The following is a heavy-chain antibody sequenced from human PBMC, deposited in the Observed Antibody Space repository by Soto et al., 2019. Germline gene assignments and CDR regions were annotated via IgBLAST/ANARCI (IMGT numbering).Heavy chain of an antibody. Sequence: ASVKVSCKASGGTFSSYTISWVRQAPGQGLEWMGRIIPILGIANYAQKFQGRVTITADKSTSTAYMELSSLRSEDTAVYYCARDSFSTPLPDDIWGQGTMVTVSS. J-gene: IGHJ3*02. CDR1: GGTFSSYT. V-gene: IGHV1-69*04. CDR2: IIPILGIA. CDR3: ARDSFSTPLPDDI. D-gene: IGHD2-2*01.